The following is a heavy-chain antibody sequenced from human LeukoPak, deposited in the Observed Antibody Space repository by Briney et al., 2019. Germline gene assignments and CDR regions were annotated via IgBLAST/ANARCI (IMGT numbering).Heavy chain of an antibody. Sequence: ASVKVSCKASGYTFTSYGISWVRQAPGQGLEWMGWISAYNGNTNYAQKLQSRVTMTTDTSTSTAYMELRSLRSDDTAVYYCARALYYYGSGSSYGGYWGQGTLVTVSS. CDR3: ARALYYYGSGSSYGGY. CDR1: GYTFTSYG. CDR2: ISAYNGNT. J-gene: IGHJ4*02. V-gene: IGHV1-18*01. D-gene: IGHD3-10*01.